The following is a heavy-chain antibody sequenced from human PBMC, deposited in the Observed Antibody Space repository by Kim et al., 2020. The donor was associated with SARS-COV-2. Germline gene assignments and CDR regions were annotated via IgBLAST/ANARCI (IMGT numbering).Heavy chain of an antibody. V-gene: IGHV1-24*01. CDR1: GYTLTELS. CDR2: FDPEDGET. CDR3: ATEVSGSSSWLN. Sequence: ASVKVSCKVSGYTLTELSMHWVRQAPGKGLEWMGGFDPEDGETIYAQKFQGRVTMTEDTSTDTAYMELSSLRSEDTAVYYCATEVSGSSSWLNWGQGTLVTVSS. D-gene: IGHD6-13*01. J-gene: IGHJ4*02.